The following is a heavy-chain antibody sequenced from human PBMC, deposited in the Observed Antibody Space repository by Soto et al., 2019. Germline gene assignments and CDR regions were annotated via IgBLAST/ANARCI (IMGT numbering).Heavy chain of an antibody. Sequence: GASVKVSCKASGYTFTSYGISWVRQAPGQGLEWMGWISAYNGNTNYAQKLQGRVTMTTDTSTSTAYMELRSLRSDDTAVYYCATVVGVAARSNWFDSWGQGTLITVSS. CDR1: GYTFTSYG. CDR3: ATVVGVAARSNWFDS. J-gene: IGHJ5*01. V-gene: IGHV1-18*01. D-gene: IGHD2-15*01. CDR2: ISAYNGNT.